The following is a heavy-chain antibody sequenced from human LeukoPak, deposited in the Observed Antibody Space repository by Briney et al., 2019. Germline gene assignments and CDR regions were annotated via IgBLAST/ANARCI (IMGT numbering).Heavy chain of an antibody. Sequence: GGSLRLSCATSGFTVNNNYMSWVRQAPGKGLEWVSGIIWSGGSTGYADSVKGRFTISRDNSKNTLYLQMNSLRAEDTAVYYCAKHITGYYFDYWGQGTPVTVSS. CDR3: AKHITGYYFDY. CDR2: IWSGGST. D-gene: IGHD3-9*01. CDR1: GFTVNNNY. V-gene: IGHV3-53*01. J-gene: IGHJ4*02.